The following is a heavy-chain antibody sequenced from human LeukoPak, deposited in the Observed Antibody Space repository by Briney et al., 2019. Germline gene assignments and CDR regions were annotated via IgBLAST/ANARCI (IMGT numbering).Heavy chain of an antibody. D-gene: IGHD3-9*01. CDR2: INHSGST. CDR1: GGSFSGYY. J-gene: IGHJ4*02. Sequence: SETLSLTCAVYGGSFSGYYWSWIRQPPGKGLEWIGEINHSGSTNYNPSLKSRVTISVDTSKNQFSLKLSSVTAADTAVYYCARGRTLRGYFDWLLPRHFDYWGQGTLVTVSS. CDR3: ARGRTLRGYFDWLLPRHFDY. V-gene: IGHV4-34*01.